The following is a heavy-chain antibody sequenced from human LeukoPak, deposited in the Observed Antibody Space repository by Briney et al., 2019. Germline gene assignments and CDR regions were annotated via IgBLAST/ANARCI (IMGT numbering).Heavy chain of an antibody. Sequence: GGSLRLSCAASGFTFSSYAMHWVRQAPGKGLEWVAVISYDGSNKYYADSVKGRFTISRDNSKNTLYLQMNSLRAEDTAVYYCAKDRANWDALFDYWGQGTLVTVSS. CDR3: AKDRANWDALFDY. D-gene: IGHD7-27*01. CDR2: ISYDGSNK. CDR1: GFTFSSYA. V-gene: IGHV3-30-3*02. J-gene: IGHJ4*02.